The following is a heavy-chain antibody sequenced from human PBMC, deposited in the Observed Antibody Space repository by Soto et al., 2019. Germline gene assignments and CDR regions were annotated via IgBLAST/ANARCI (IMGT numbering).Heavy chain of an antibody. J-gene: IGHJ6*03. CDR2: ISSSSSYI. Sequence: GVSLRLSGAAAGITYSSYRMNWVRQAPGKGLEWVSSISSSSSYIYYADSVKGRFTSSRDNAKNSLYLQVNSLRAEDTAVYYCARDDYSNYPSHRGYYYMDVWGKGTTVTVSS. CDR1: GITYSSYR. V-gene: IGHV3-21*01. D-gene: IGHD4-4*01. CDR3: ARDDYSNYPSHRGYYYMDV.